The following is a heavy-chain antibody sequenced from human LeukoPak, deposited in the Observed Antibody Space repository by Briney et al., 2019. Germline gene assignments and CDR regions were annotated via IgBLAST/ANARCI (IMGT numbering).Heavy chain of an antibody. CDR1: GYSFTSYW. J-gene: IGHJ6*02. Sequence: GESLQISCKGSGYSFTSYWIGWVRQLPGKGLEWMGIIYPGDSDTRYSPSFQGQVTISADKSISTAYLQWSSLKASDTAMYYCARHPSPRHYYYYGMDVWGQGTTVTVSS. CDR2: IYPGDSDT. V-gene: IGHV5-51*01. CDR3: ARHPSPRHYYYYGMDV.